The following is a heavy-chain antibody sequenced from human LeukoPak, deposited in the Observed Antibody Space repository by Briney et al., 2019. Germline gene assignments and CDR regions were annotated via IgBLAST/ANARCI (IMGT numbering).Heavy chain of an antibody. CDR3: ARDNGQQLKNNWFDP. D-gene: IGHD6-13*01. V-gene: IGHV4-59*01. CDR2: IYYSGST. Sequence: SETLSLTCTVSGGSISSYYWSWIRQPPGKGLEWIGYIYYSGSTNYNPSLKSRVTLSVDTSKNQFSLKLSSVTAADTAVYYCARDNGQQLKNNWFDPWGQGTLVTVSS. CDR1: GGSISSYY. J-gene: IGHJ5*02.